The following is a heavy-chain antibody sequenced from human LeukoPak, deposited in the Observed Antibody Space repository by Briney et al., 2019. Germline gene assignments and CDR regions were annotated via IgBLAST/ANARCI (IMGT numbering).Heavy chain of an antibody. CDR3: ARDYDSSGYYLGLGY. Sequence: GGSLRLSCAASGFTFSSYWMTWVRQAPGKGLEWVANINQDGTEKYYVDSVKGRFTISRDNAKNSLYLQMNSLRAEDTAVYYCARDYDSSGYYLGLGYWGQGTLVTVSS. CDR1: GFTFSSYW. D-gene: IGHD3-22*01. CDR2: INQDGTEK. J-gene: IGHJ4*02. V-gene: IGHV3-7*05.